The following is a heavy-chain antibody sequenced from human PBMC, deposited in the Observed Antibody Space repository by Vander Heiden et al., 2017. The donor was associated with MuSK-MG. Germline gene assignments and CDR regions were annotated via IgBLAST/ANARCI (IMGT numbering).Heavy chain of an antibody. D-gene: IGHD2-2*01. CDR3: AKVRDPTSWSLED. Sequence: EVQLVESGGGLVEPGGSLRLSCAASGFSFIPAWMTWVRQAPGKGLEWVGQIKSRGGGGTADYAAPVKGRFIISRDDPKNMVYLQMNSLKTEDTAVYYCAKVRDPTSWSLEDGDQGTLVTVSS. CDR2: IKSRGGGGTA. CDR1: GFSFIPAW. J-gene: IGHJ4*02. V-gene: IGHV3-15*01.